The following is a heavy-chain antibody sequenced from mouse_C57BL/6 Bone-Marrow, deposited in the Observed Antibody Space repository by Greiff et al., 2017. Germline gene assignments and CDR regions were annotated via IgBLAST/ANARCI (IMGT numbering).Heavy chain of an antibody. CDR1: GYTFTSYW. V-gene: IGHV1-59*01. Sequence: VQLQQSGAELVRPGTSVKLSCKASGYTFTSYWMHWVKQRPGQGLEWIGVIDPSDSYTNYNQKFKGKATLTVDTSSSTAYMQLSSLTSEASAVYYCARPGLGRDYWGQGTTLTVSS. CDR3: ARPGLGRDY. J-gene: IGHJ2*01. CDR2: IDPSDSYT. D-gene: IGHD4-1*01.